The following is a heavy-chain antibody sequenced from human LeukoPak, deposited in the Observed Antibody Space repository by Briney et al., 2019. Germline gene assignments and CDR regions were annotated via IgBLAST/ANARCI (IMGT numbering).Heavy chain of an antibody. V-gene: IGHV4-59*01. D-gene: IGHD3-9*01. CDR3: AGDVILAGYDYGMDV. CDR1: GVTISSFY. J-gene: IGHJ6*02. CDR2: IYYSGST. Sequence: PSETLSLTCTVSGVTISSFYWSWIRQPPGKGLEWIGYIYYSGSTNYNPSLKSRVTISVDTSKNQFSLKLSSVTAADTAVYYCAGDVILAGYDYGMDVWGQGTTVTVSS.